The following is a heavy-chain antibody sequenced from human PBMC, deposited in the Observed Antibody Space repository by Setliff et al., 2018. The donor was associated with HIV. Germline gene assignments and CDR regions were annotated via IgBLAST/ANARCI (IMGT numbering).Heavy chain of an antibody. CDR3: ARDQSDWFY. V-gene: IGHV4-59*01. CDR2: MYYSGNT. D-gene: IGHD3-3*01. Sequence: SETLSLTCTVSGVSISNYYWSWIRQPPGKGLEWIGYMYYSGNTNYNPSLKSRVTISVDTSKSQFSLKLNSVTAADTAVYYCARDQSDWFYWGQGTLVIVSS. CDR1: GVSISNYY. J-gene: IGHJ4*02.